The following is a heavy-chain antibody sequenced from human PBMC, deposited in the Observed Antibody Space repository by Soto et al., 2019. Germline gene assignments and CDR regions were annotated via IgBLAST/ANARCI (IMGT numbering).Heavy chain of an antibody. D-gene: IGHD6-19*01. J-gene: IGHJ6*02. V-gene: IGHV5-51*01. CDR3: ARQTAVAGPYYYYGMDV. CDR1: GYSFTSYW. CDR2: IYPGDSDT. Sequence: GESLKISCKGSGYSFTSYWIGWVRQMPGKGLEWMGIIYPGDSDTRYSPSFQGQVTISAGKSISTAYLQWSSLKASDTAMYYCARQTAVAGPYYYYGMDVWGQGTTVTVSS.